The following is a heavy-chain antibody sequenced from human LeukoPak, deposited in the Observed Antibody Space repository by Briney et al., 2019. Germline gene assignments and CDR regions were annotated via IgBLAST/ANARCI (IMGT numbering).Heavy chain of an antibody. CDR2: VYYSGST. D-gene: IGHD3-22*01. CDR3: ARGPNRILVVVTKGSFDV. V-gene: IGHV4-61*01. CDR1: GGSISSGSYY. Sequence: PSETLSLTCTVSGGSISSGSYYWSWIRQSRGKGLEWIGYVYYSGSTSYNPSLKSRLTVSVDTSKNQFSLKLSSVTSADTAVYYCARGPNRILVVVTKGSFDVWGQGTMVTVSP. J-gene: IGHJ3*01.